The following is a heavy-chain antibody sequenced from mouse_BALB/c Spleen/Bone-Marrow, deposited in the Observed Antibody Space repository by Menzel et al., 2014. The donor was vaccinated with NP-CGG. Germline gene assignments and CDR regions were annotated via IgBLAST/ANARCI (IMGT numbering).Heavy chain of an antibody. CDR3: AYDYDYAMDY. Sequence: VMLVESGPELVKPGASVKMSCKASGYTFTSYYIHWVKQRPGQGLEWIGWIYPGDGSTKYNEKFKGKTSLTADKSSSTAYMLLSSLTSEDSAIYFCAYDYDYAMDYWGQGTSVTVSS. CDR2: IYPGDGST. V-gene: IGHV1S56*01. D-gene: IGHD2-4*01. CDR1: GYTFTSYY. J-gene: IGHJ4*01.